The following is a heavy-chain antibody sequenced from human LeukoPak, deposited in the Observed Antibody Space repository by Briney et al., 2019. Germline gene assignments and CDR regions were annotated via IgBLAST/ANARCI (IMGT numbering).Heavy chain of an antibody. V-gene: IGHV4-61*02. CDR1: GGSISSGSYY. D-gene: IGHD2-8*01. CDR2: IYTSGST. J-gene: IGHJ6*03. CDR3: ARGAVYNYYYYYMDV. Sequence: SQTLSLTCTVSGGSISSGSYYWSWIRQPAGKGLEWIGRIYTSGSTNYNPSLKSRVTMSVDTSKNQFSLKLSSVTAADTAVYYCARGAVYNYYYYYMDVWGKGTTVTISS.